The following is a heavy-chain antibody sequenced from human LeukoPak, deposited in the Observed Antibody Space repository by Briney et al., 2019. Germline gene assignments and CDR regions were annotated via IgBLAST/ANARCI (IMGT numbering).Heavy chain of an antibody. V-gene: IGHV4-4*07. Sequence: SETLSLTCSVSGSSISSYYWSWMRQPAGKGLEWIGRVYSSGSTIYNPSLRSRLSMSLDTSKNQFSLKLSSVTAADTAVYYCARGDSSGWFDYWGQGTLVTVSS. CDR2: VYSSGST. CDR3: ARGDSSGWFDY. CDR1: GSSISSYY. J-gene: IGHJ4*02. D-gene: IGHD6-19*01.